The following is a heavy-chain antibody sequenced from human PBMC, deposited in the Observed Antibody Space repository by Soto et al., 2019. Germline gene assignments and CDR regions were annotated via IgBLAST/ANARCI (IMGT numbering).Heavy chain of an antibody. J-gene: IGHJ6*02. CDR1: GGSISSYY. CDR2: IYYSGST. CDR3: ARGAGWQAIFGVVTSSYYYGMDV. V-gene: IGHV4-59*01. Sequence: SETLSLTCTVSGGSISSYYWSWIRQPPGKGLEWIGYIYYSGSTNYNPSLKSRVTISVDTSKNQFSLKLSSVTAADTAVYYCARGAGWQAIFGVVTSSYYYGMDVWGQGTTVTVSS. D-gene: IGHD3-3*01.